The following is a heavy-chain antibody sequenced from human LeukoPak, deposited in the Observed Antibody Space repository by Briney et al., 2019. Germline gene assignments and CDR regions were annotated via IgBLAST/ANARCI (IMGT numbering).Heavy chain of an antibody. V-gene: IGHV1-69*13. CDR1: GGTFSSYA. J-gene: IGHJ3*02. CDR3: ARDGVRWELASAFDI. D-gene: IGHD4-23*01. CDR2: IIPIFGTA. Sequence: SVKVSCKASGGTFSSYAISWVRQAPGQGLEWMGGIIPIFGTANYAQKFQGRVTITADESTSTAYMELSSLRSDDTAVFYCARDGVRWELASAFDIWGQGTMVTVSA.